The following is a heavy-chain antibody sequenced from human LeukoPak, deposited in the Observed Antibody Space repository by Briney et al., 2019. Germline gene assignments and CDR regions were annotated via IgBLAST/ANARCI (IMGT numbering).Heavy chain of an antibody. CDR1: GFTFSTYV. J-gene: IGHJ4*02. CDR3: ARGYGGNGYFDY. CDR2: ISSSSSYI. D-gene: IGHD4-23*01. V-gene: IGHV3-21*01. Sequence: GGSLRLSCAASGFTFSTYVMNWVRQAPGKGLEWVSSISSSSSYIYYADSVKGRFTISRDNAKNSLYLQMNSLRAEDTAVYYCARGYGGNGYFDYWGQGTLVTVSS.